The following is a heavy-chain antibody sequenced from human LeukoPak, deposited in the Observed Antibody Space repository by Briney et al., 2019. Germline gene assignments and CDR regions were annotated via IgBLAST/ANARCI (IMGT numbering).Heavy chain of an antibody. D-gene: IGHD3-3*01. Sequence: SETLSLTCGVYGGSFSGYYWSWIRQPPGKGLEWIGEINHRGSTNYNPSLKGRVIISVDTSKNQFSLRLTSVTAADTAVYYCASLPRYDFWAWGQGNLVIVSS. J-gene: IGHJ5*02. CDR1: GGSFSGYY. CDR3: ASLPRYDFWA. V-gene: IGHV4-34*01. CDR2: INHRGST.